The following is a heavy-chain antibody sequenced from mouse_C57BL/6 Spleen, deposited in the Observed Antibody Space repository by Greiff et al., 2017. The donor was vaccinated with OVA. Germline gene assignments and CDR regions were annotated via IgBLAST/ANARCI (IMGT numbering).Heavy chain of an antibody. CDR1: GYTFTSYT. CDR3: ARRLFGSSYREYAMDY. V-gene: IGHV1-4*01. Sequence: QVQLQQSGADLARPGASVKMSCKASGYTFTSYTMHWVKQRPGQGLEWIGYINPSSGYTKYNQKFKDKATLTADKSSSTAYLQLSSLTSADSAVYFYARRLFGSSYREYAMDYWGQGTSVTVSS. J-gene: IGHJ4*01. CDR2: INPSSGYT. D-gene: IGHD1-1*01.